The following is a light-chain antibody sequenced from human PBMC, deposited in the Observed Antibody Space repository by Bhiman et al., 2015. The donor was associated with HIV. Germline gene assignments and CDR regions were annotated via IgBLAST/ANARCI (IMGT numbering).Light chain of an antibody. Sequence: GSVAPGQTASITCSGHKLGDKYACWYQQKPGQSPILIIYQDDKRPSGIPERFSGSNSGDTATLTISETQALDEADYYCQAWDSNTGVFGTGTKVTVL. V-gene: IGLV3-1*01. CDR3: QAWDSNTGV. CDR1: KLGDKY. J-gene: IGLJ1*01. CDR2: QDD.